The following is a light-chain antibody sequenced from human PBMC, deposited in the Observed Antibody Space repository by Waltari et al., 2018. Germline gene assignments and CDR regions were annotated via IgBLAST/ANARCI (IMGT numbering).Light chain of an antibody. Sequence: QRVTISCTGSSSNIGANYDVQWYQQLPGTAPKLLIYGNTNRPSGVPDRFSGSKSGTSASLAITGLQAEDEADYYCHSYDNSLSGSVFGGGTTLTVL. J-gene: IGLJ3*02. CDR3: HSYDNSLSGSV. CDR1: SSNIGANYD. CDR2: GNT. V-gene: IGLV1-40*01.